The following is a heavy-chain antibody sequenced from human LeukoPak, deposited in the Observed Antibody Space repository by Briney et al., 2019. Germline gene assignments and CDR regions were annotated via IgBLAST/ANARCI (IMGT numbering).Heavy chain of an antibody. CDR3: ARETYGSGSYHPFDY. CDR2: IYPGDSNS. CDR1: GYSFTSYW. D-gene: IGHD3-10*01. V-gene: IGHV5-51*01. J-gene: IGHJ4*02. Sequence: GESLKISCKGSGYSFTSYWIGWVRQMPGKGLEWMGIIYPGDSNSRYSPSFQGQVTISADKSISTAYLQWSSLKASDTAMYYCARETYGSGSYHPFDYWGQGTLVTVSS.